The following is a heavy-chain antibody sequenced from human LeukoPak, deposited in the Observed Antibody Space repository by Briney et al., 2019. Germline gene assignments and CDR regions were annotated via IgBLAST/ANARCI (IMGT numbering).Heavy chain of an antibody. D-gene: IGHD2-2*01. J-gene: IGHJ3*02. Sequence: PGGSLRLSCAASGLTLSSHWMHWVRQAPGKGLEWVSVIAGGGSSTYYADSVKGRFTISRDNSKNTLYLQMNSLRVEDTAVYYCVKDPDPRYCSSTSCSPIWGQGTMVTVSS. CDR3: VKDPDPRYCSSTSCSPI. V-gene: IGHV3-23*01. CDR2: IAGGGSST. CDR1: GLTLSSHW.